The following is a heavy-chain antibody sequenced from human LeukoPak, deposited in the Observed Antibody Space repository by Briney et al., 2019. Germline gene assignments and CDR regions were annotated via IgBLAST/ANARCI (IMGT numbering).Heavy chain of an antibody. Sequence: GRSLRLSCAASGFTFSDFYINWIRQAPGKGLEWISYISSDGSTIYSADSLKGRFTISRDNAKHSLYLQMNSLRAEDTAVYYCARDSRGAFDIWGQGTMVTVSS. J-gene: IGHJ3*02. V-gene: IGHV3-11*01. CDR1: GFTFSDFY. CDR3: ARDSRGAFDI. D-gene: IGHD3-10*01. CDR2: ISSDGSTI.